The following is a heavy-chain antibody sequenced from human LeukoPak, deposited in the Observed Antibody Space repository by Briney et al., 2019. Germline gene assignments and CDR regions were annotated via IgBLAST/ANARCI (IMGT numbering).Heavy chain of an antibody. D-gene: IGHD2-2*01. CDR2: INPNSGGT. Sequence: ASVKVSCKASGYTFTGYYMHWVRQAPGQGLEWMAWINPNSGGTYYAQNFHDRITMTRDTSVSTAYMELSRLRSDDTAIYYCARANALYCSSTSCLFDYWGQGTLVTVSS. J-gene: IGHJ4*02. CDR3: ARANALYCSSTSCLFDY. V-gene: IGHV1-2*02. CDR1: GYTFTGYY.